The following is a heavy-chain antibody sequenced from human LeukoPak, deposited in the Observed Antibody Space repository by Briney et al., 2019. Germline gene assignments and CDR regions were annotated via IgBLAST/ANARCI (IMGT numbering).Heavy chain of an antibody. CDR3: ARDYRFRITTFGGGRRNWFDP. V-gene: IGHV1-2*02. CDR2: INPNSGDT. CDR1: GYTFTADY. D-gene: IGHD3-3*01. J-gene: IGHJ5*02. Sequence: GASVKVSCKXSGYTFTADYIHWVRQAPGQGLEWMGRINPNSGDTNYSQKFQGRVTMTRDKSINTVYIELSGLRSDDTAVFYCARDYRFRITTFGGGRRNWFDPWGQGTPVTVSS.